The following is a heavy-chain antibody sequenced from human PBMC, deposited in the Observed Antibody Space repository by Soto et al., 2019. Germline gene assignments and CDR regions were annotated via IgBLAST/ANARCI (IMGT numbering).Heavy chain of an antibody. V-gene: IGHV3-48*03. Sequence: GGSLRLSCAASGFTFSSYEMNWVRQAPGKGLEWVSYISSSGSTIYYADSVKGRFTISRDNAKNSLYLQMNSLRAEDTAVYYCARDPYYYDSSGYYTDAFDIWGQGTMVT. J-gene: IGHJ3*02. CDR3: ARDPYYYDSSGYYTDAFDI. CDR1: GFTFSSYE. CDR2: ISSSGSTI. D-gene: IGHD3-22*01.